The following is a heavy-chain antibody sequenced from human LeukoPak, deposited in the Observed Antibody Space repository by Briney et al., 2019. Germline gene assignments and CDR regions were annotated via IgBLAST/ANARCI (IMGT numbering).Heavy chain of an antibody. CDR2: ISWDGGST. Sequence: GGSLRLSCAASGFTFDDYAMHWVRQAPGKGLEWVSLISWDGGSTYYADSVKGRFTISRDNSKNSLYLQMNSLRAEDTALYYCAKDGAGYSSGWLDYWGQGTLVTVSS. D-gene: IGHD6-19*01. CDR1: GFTFDDYA. V-gene: IGHV3-43D*03. J-gene: IGHJ4*02. CDR3: AKDGAGYSSGWLDY.